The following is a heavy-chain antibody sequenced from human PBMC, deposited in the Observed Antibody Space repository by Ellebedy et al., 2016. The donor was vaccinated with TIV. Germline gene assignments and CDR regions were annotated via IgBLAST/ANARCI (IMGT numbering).Heavy chain of an antibody. CDR1: GGTFSSYA. Sequence: SVKVSXXASGGTFSSYAISWVRQAPGQGLEWMGGIIPIFGTANYAQKFQGRVTMTEDTSTDTAYMELSSLRSEDTAVYYCATRRTGTDYWGQGTLVTVSS. J-gene: IGHJ4*02. CDR2: IIPIFGTA. V-gene: IGHV1-69*06. CDR3: ATRRTGTDY. D-gene: IGHD1-1*01.